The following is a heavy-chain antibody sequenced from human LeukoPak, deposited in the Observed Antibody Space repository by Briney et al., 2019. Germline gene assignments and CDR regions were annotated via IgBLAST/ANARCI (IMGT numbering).Heavy chain of an antibody. V-gene: IGHV1-69*01. CDR1: GGTFSSYA. CDR2: IIPIFGTA. D-gene: IGHD3-22*01. CDR3: ARSSEGYYDSSGYSYFDY. J-gene: IGHJ4*02. Sequence: SVKVSFKASGGTFSSYAISWVRQAPGQGLEWMGGIIPIFGTANYAQKFQGRVTITADESTSTAYMELSSLRSEDTAVYYCARSSEGYYDSSGYSYFDYWGQGTLVTVSS.